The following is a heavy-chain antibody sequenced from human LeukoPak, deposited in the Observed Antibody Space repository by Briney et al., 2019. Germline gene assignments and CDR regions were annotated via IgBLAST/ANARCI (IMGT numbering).Heavy chain of an antibody. D-gene: IGHD6-13*01. CDR3: ARVGSSSSWYTWAYYYGMDV. CDR2: ISAYNGNT. V-gene: IGHV1-18*01. CDR1: GYTFTSYG. Sequence: ASVKVSCKASGYTFTSYGISWVRQAPGQGLEWMGWISAYNGNTNYAQKLQGRVTMTTDTSTSTAYMELRGLRSDDTAVYYCARVGSSSSWYTWAYYYGMDVWGQGTTVTVSS. J-gene: IGHJ6*02.